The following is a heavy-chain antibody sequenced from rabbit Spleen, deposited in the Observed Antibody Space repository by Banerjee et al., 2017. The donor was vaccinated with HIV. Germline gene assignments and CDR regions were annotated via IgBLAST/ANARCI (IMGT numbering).Heavy chain of an antibody. D-gene: IGHD1-1*01. V-gene: IGHV1S39*01. CDR2: INTATAKP. Sequence: QEQLVESGGGLVQPGGSLKLSCKASGFDFNRYGVSWVRQAPGKGLEWIGYINTATAKPVYATWAKGRFTISRTSSTTVTLRMTSLTAADRATYFCARDLLGVIGWNFYLWGQGTLVTVS. CDR3: ARDLLGVIGWNFYL. CDR1: GFDFNRYG. J-gene: IGHJ4*01.